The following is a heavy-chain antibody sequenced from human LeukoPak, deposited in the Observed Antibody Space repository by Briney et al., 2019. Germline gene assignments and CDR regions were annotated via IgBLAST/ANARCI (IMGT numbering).Heavy chain of an antibody. CDR3: AKLPGRGAVIALDY. D-gene: IGHD3-10*01. J-gene: IGHJ4*02. V-gene: IGHV3-30*02. CDR2: IEYDGNNK. Sequence: GGSLRLSCAVSGFTFSRYGMNWVRQAPGKGLEWVAFIEYDGNNKYYVDSVKGRFTISRDNSRNTLYLQMTSLRGEDTALYYCAKLPGRGAVIALDYWGQGTLVTVSS. CDR1: GFTFSRYG.